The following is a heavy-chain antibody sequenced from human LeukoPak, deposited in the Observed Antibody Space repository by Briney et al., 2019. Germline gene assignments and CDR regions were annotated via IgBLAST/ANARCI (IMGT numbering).Heavy chain of an antibody. J-gene: IGHJ3*02. CDR1: GGSISSGGYY. V-gene: IGHV4-31*03. CDR3: ARDRDREGAFDI. D-gene: IGHD2-15*01. CDR2: IYYSGST. Sequence: PSETLSLTCTVSGGSISSGGYYWSWIRQHPGKSLEWIGYIYYSGSTYYNPSLKSRVTISVDTSKNQFSLKLSSVTAADTAVYYCARDRDREGAFDIWGQGTMVTVSS.